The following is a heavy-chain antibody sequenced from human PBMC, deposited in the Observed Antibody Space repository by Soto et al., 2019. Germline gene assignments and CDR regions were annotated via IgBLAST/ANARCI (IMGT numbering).Heavy chain of an antibody. CDR2: IYSSGGT. J-gene: IGHJ5*02. V-gene: IGHV4-4*07. CDR1: GGAISGYY. Sequence: SETLSLTCTVSGGAISGYYWTWIRQSAGKGLEWIGRIYSSGGTKYNPSLQSRVTMSLDTSKNQFSLRLTSVTAADTAVYYCARGQRFSDSFDPWGQGTLVTVSS. CDR3: ARGQRFSDSFDP. D-gene: IGHD3-3*01.